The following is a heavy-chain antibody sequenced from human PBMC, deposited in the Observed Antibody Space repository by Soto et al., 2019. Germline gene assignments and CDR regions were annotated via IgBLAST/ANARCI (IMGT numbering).Heavy chain of an antibody. CDR1: DACCNGYS. Sequence: PSGTPALTCAVHDACCNGYSWSYIRQPPGKGLEWIGDIEHSGSTNYNSSLRSRVTISLDTSKNHFSLKLNSVTAADTAVYYCSGEQRDLYDFRSRRSPVIGSAGM. D-gene: IGHD3-3*01. CDR3: SGEQRDLYDFRSRRSPVIGSAGM. CDR2: IEHSGST. V-gene: IGHV4-34*01. J-gene: IGHJ6*01.